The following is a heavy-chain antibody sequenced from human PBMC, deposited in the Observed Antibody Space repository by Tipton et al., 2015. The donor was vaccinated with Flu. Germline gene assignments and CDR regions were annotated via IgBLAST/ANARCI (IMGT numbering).Heavy chain of an antibody. V-gene: IGHV3-9*01. Sequence: AASGFTFGDYAMHWVRQAPGKGLEWVSGISWNSGGTDYEDSVKGRFTISRDNAKNSLYLQMNSLRAEDSALYYCAKDYIVGATTGLFDYWGQGTLVTVSS. D-gene: IGHD1-26*01. J-gene: IGHJ4*02. CDR1: GFTFGDYA. CDR2: ISWNSGGT. CDR3: AKDYIVGATTGLFDY.